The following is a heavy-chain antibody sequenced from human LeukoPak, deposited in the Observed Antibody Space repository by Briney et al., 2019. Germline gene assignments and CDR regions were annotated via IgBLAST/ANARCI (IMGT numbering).Heavy chain of an antibody. D-gene: IGHD3-22*01. Sequence: GGSPRLSCSASGFTFSRFAMTGVRHLRVKGLERASTISVNCLQPFYTDAVKGRFSFSRPNSVNIVYLQMDSLRADDSALYSCAKDANYLDSSGYFMPFDYWGPGTLVTVAS. V-gene: IGHV3-23*01. J-gene: IGHJ4*02. CDR2: ISVNCLQP. CDR3: AKDANYLDSSGYFMPFDY. CDR1: GFTFSRFA.